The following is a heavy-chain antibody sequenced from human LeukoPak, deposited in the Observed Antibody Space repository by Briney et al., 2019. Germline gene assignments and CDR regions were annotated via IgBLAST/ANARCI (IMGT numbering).Heavy chain of an antibody. CDR2: ISGSGDNT. CDR1: GFTFSNYA. CDR3: AKDFVVVPGNVNYFDS. D-gene: IGHD2-21*02. J-gene: IGHJ4*02. Sequence: GGSLRLSCAVSGFTFSNYAMTWVRQAPGKGLEWVSAISGSGDNTYYADSVKGRFTVSRDNSKNTLYVQMKSLRAEDTAVYYCAKDFVVVPGNVNYFDSWGQGTLVTVSS. V-gene: IGHV3-23*01.